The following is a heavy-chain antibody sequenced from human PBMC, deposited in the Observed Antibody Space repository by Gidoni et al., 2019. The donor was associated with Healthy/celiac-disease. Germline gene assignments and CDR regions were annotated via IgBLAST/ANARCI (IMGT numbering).Heavy chain of an antibody. CDR3: AKLPTKEWLSPFDY. CDR2: ISGSGGST. V-gene: IGHV3-23*01. Sequence: EVQLLGSGGGLVQPGGSLRLSWAASGFTFSSYARSWVRQAPGKWLELVSAISGSGGSTYYADSVKGRFTISRDNSKNTLYLQMNSLRAEDTAVYYCAKLPTKEWLSPFDYWGQGTLVTVSS. J-gene: IGHJ4*02. CDR1: GFTFSSYA. D-gene: IGHD3-3*01.